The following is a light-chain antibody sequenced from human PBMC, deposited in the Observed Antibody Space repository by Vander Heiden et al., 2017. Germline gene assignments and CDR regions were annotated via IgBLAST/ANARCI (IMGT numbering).Light chain of an antibody. V-gene: IGKV4-1*01. CDR3: QQDDSTPRT. Sequence: DIVMTQSPDSLAVSLGERATINCKSSQSVLYSSNNKNYLAWYQQTPGQPPKLLIYWASTRESGVPDRFSGSGSGTDFTLTISSLQAEDVAVYYCQQDDSTPRTFGGGTKVEIK. J-gene: IGKJ4*01. CDR2: WAS. CDR1: QSVLYSSNNKNY.